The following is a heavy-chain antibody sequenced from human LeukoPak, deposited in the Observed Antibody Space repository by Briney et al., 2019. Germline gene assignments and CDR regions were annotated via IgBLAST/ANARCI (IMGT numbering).Heavy chain of an antibody. CDR2: MNPNSGNT. V-gene: IGHV1-8*01. CDR1: GYTFTSYD. Sequence: ASVKVSCKASGYTFTSYDINWVRQATGQGLEWMGWMNPNSGNTGYAQKFQGRVTMTRNTSISTAYMELSSLRSEDTAVYYCAGGRAVAGPHPFDYWGQGTLVTVSS. D-gene: IGHD6-19*01. J-gene: IGHJ4*02. CDR3: AGGRAVAGPHPFDY.